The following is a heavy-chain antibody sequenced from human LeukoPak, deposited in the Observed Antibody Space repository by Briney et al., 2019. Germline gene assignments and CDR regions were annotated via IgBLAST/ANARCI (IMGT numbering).Heavy chain of an antibody. CDR2: INHSGST. J-gene: IGHJ5*02. D-gene: IGHD2-2*02. V-gene: IGHV4-34*01. CDR1: GGSFSGYY. Sequence: PSETLSLTCAVYGGSFSGYYWSWIRQPPGKGLEWIGEINHSGSTNYNPSLKNRVTISVDTSKNQFSLKLSSVTAADTAVYYCARGVIVVVPAAILNWFDPWGQGTLVTVSS. CDR3: ARGVIVVVPAAILNWFDP.